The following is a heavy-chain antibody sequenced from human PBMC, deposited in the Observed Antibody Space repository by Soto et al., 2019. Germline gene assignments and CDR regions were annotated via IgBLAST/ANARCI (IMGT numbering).Heavy chain of an antibody. CDR1: GGSISSYY. CDR3: GRGPSGDKVDY. CDR2: IYYSGST. J-gene: IGHJ4*02. V-gene: IGHV4-59*12. D-gene: IGHD7-27*01. Sequence: PSETLSLTCTVSGGSISSYYWSWIRQPPGKGLEWIGYIYYSGSTNYNPSLKSRVTISVDTSKNQFYLKLSSVTAADTAVYDCGRGPSGDKVDYWGQGTLVTVSS.